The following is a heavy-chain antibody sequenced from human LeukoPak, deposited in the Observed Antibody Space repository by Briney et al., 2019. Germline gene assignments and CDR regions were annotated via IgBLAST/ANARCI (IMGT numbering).Heavy chain of an antibody. J-gene: IGHJ4*02. Sequence: GGSLRLSCAASGFSFSSNAMSWVRQGPGKGLEWVSATSGSGGSTYYADSVKGRFTISRDNSKNTLYLRMNSLRAEDTAVYYCAKVFDWLFLDYWGQGTLVTVSS. D-gene: IGHD3-9*01. V-gene: IGHV3-23*01. CDR2: TSGSGGST. CDR1: GFSFSSNA. CDR3: AKVFDWLFLDY.